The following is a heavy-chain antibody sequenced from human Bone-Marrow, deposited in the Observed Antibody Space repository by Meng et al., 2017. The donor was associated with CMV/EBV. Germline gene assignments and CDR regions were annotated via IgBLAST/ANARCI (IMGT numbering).Heavy chain of an antibody. J-gene: IGHJ6*02. D-gene: IGHD3-10*01. CDR1: GYTFTGYY. CDR3: ASTRASMVRGYGMDV. CDR2: INPNSGGT. V-gene: IGHV1-2*02. Sequence: ASVKVSCKAFGYTFTGYYMHWVRQAPGQGLEWMGWINPNSGGTNYAQKFQGRVTMTRDTSISTAYMELSRLRSDDTAVYYCASTRASMVRGYGMDVWGQGTTVTVS.